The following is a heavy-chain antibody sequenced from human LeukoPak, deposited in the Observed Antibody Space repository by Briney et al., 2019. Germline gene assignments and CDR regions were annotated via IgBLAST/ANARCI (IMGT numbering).Heavy chain of an antibody. Sequence: PGGSLRLSCAASGFTFDDYAMHWVRQVPGRGLAWVSGISWNSGSIGYADSVKGRFTISRDNAKNSLYLQMNSLRPEDTALYYCAKDTGAYYYDSSGSPGQAFDYWGQGTLVTVSS. V-gene: IGHV3-9*01. CDR1: GFTFDDYA. CDR2: ISWNSGSI. CDR3: AKDTGAYYYDSSGSPGQAFDY. J-gene: IGHJ4*02. D-gene: IGHD3-22*01.